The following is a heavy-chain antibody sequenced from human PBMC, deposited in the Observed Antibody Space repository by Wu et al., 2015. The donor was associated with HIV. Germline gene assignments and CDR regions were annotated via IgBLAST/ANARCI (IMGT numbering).Heavy chain of an antibody. CDR3: ARGGEHYYLAMGSFQH. D-gene: IGHD3-10*01. CDR1: GYTFTGYY. V-gene: IGHV1-2*02. CDR2: INPNSGGT. Sequence: QAQLVQSGPEVKKPGASVKVSCKASGYTFTGYYMHWVRQAPGQGLEWMGWINPNSGGTNYAQKFQGRVTMTRDTSISTAYMELSRLRSDDTAVYYCARGGEHYYLAMGSFQHWGQGTLVTVSS. J-gene: IGHJ1*01.